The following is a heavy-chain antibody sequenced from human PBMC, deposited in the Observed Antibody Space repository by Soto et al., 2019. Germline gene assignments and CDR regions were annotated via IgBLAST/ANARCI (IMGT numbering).Heavy chain of an antibody. D-gene: IGHD2-8*01. V-gene: IGHV4-30-2*01. Sequence: SETLSLTCSVSRGSVSSGGYSWSWIRQAPGKGLEWIGFSSPSGSPAYNPSLKSRVSISVDTSNNQISLELSSVTAADTAVYYCTRGVLAWGPGTLVTVSS. J-gene: IGHJ5*02. CDR3: TRGVLA. CDR2: SSPSGSP. CDR1: RGSVSSGGYS.